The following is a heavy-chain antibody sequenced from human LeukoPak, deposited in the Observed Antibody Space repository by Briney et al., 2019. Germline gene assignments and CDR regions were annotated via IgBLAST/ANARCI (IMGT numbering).Heavy chain of an antibody. CDR2: ISSSSSYI. Sequence: GGSLRLSCVASGFTFSSYSMNWVRQAPGKGLEWVSSISSSSSYIYYADSVKGRFTISRDNAKDSLYLQMNSLRAEDTAVYYCARGDRDLYCSSTSCYPVLGGQGTLVTVSS. V-gene: IGHV3-21*01. CDR1: GFTFSSYS. J-gene: IGHJ4*02. D-gene: IGHD2-2*01. CDR3: ARGDRDLYCSSTSCYPVL.